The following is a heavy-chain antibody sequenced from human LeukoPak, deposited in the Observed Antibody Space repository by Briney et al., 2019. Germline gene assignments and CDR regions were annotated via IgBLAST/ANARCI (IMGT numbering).Heavy chain of an antibody. CDR1: GLTFSSYE. D-gene: IGHD3-9*01. CDR3: ARDGLYYDILTGYYPYYFDY. J-gene: IGHJ4*02. Sequence: GGSLRLSCAASGLTFSSYEMNWVRQAPGKGLEWVSYISSSGSTIYYADSVKGRFTISRDNAKNSLYLQMNSLRAEDTAVYYCARDGLYYDILTGYYPYYFDYWGQGTLVTVSS. CDR2: ISSSGSTI. V-gene: IGHV3-48*03.